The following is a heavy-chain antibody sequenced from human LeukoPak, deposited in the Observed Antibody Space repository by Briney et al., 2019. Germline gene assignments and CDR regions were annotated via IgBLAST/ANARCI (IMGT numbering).Heavy chain of an antibody. CDR3: ARFTRALGYCSGGSCNSPDANWFDP. CDR2: IYYSGST. Sequence: SETLSLTCTVSGGSISSSSYYWGWIRQPPGKGLEWIGSIYYSGSTYYNPSLKSRVTISVDTSKNQFSLKLSSVTDADTAVYYCARFTRALGYCSGGSCNSPDANWFDPWGQGTLVTVSS. CDR1: GGSISSSSYY. J-gene: IGHJ5*02. V-gene: IGHV4-39*07. D-gene: IGHD2-15*01.